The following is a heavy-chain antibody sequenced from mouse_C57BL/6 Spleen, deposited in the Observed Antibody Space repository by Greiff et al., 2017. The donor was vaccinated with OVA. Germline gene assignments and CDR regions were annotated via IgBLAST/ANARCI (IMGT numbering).Heavy chain of an antibody. D-gene: IGHD1-1*01. Sequence: QVQLQQSGAELARPGASVKLSCKASGYTFTSYGISWVKQRTGQGLEWIGEIYPRSGSTYYNEKFKGKATLTADKSSSTSSMELRSLTSEDSAVYFCAISPITTVVATAYWGQGTTVTVSA. CDR1: GYTFTSYG. CDR3: AISPITTVVATAY. CDR2: IYPRSGST. J-gene: IGHJ3*01. V-gene: IGHV1-81*01.